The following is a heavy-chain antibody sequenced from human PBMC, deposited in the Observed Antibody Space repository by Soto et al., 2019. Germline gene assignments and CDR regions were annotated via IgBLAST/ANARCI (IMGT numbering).Heavy chain of an antibody. CDR3: VRLMEWIDP. CDR2: THHSGNP. D-gene: IGHD1-1*01. J-gene: IGHJ5*02. Sequence: SESLSLTCAVSGDTISTGGYSWAWIRQPPGKALEWIGHTHHSGNPYYNPSLKSRVIISVDRSKNQFSLKLSSVTAADTAVYYCVRLMEWIDPWGQGTLVTVSS. V-gene: IGHV4-30-2*01. CDR1: GDTISTGGYS.